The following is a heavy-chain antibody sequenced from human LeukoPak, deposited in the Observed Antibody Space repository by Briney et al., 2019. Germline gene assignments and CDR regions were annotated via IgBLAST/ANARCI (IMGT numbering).Heavy chain of an antibody. Sequence: ASVKVSCKVSGYTLTELSMHWVRQAPGKGLEWMGGFDPEDGETIYAQKFQGRVTMTEDTSTDTAYMELSSLRSEDTAVYYCASLYCGRDCYPDDAFDIWGQGTMVTVSS. V-gene: IGHV1-24*01. D-gene: IGHD2-21*02. CDR3: ASLYCGRDCYPDDAFDI. CDR1: GYTLTELS. J-gene: IGHJ3*02. CDR2: FDPEDGET.